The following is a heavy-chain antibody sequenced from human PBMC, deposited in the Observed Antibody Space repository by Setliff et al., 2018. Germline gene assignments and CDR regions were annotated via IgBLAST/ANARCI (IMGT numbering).Heavy chain of an antibody. J-gene: IGHJ4*02. Sequence: SETLSLTCTVSGGSISSSSYYWGRIRQPPGKGLEWIGSIYHSGSTYYNPSLKSRVTISVDTSKNQFSLKLSSVTAADTAVYYCARQPEGGYYDSSGYYGMAPYYFDYWGQGTLVTVSS. CDR2: IYHSGST. V-gene: IGHV4-39*01. CDR1: GGSISSSSYY. D-gene: IGHD3-22*01. CDR3: ARQPEGGYYDSSGYYGMAPYYFDY.